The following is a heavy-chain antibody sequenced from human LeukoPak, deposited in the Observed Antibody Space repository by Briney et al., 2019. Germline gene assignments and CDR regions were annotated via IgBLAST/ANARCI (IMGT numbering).Heavy chain of an antibody. CDR2: INPNSGGT. D-gene: IGHD3-22*01. CDR3: ARESNYYDSSGGYFDY. Sequence: GASLKGSCKASGYTFTGYYMHWVRQAPGQGLEWMGWINPNSGGTNYAQKFQGRVTMTRDTSISTAYMELSRLRSDDTAVYYCARESNYYDSSGGYFDYWGQGTLVTVSS. J-gene: IGHJ4*02. V-gene: IGHV1-2*02. CDR1: GYTFTGYY.